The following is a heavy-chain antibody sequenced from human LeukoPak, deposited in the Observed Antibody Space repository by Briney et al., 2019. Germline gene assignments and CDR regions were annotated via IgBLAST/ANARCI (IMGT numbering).Heavy chain of an antibody. CDR3: ARVGTRKVNLFGGEDSYYYMDV. Sequence: SETLSLTCTVSGASISSSNYYWGWIRQPPGKGLEWIGSLYYSGSTYYDPSLKSRVTIEVDTSKNQFSLRLNSVTAADTAVYYCARVGTRKVNLFGGEDSYYYMDVWGKGTTVTVSS. CDR2: LYYSGST. D-gene: IGHD3-10*01. J-gene: IGHJ6*03. CDR1: GASISSSNYY. V-gene: IGHV4-39*07.